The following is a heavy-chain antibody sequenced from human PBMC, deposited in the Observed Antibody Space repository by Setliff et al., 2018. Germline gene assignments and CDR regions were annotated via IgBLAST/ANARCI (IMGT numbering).Heavy chain of an antibody. Sequence: GASVKVSCKASGYTFTTYAITWMRQAPGQGLEYMGWINTNTGNPDYAQGFTGRFVFSLDTSVSTAYLQISSVKAEDTAVYYCARGYCSGGSCADFDYWGQGTLVTVSS. CDR2: INTNTGNP. D-gene: IGHD2-15*01. CDR3: ARGYCSGGSCADFDY. V-gene: IGHV7-4-1*02. CDR1: GYTFTTYA. J-gene: IGHJ4*02.